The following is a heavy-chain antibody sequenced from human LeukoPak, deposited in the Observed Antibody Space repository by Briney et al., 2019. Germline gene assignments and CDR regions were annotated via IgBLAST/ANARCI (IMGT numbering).Heavy chain of an antibody. D-gene: IGHD2-21*02. Sequence: KPSETLSLTCTVSGGSISSSSYYWGWIRQPPGKGLEWIGSIYYSGSTYYNPSLKSRVTISVDTSKNQFSLKLSSVNAADTAVYYCARPAGRAYCGGDCVRHWFDPWGQGTLVTVSS. CDR2: IYYSGST. V-gene: IGHV4-39*01. CDR1: GGSISSSSYY. CDR3: ARPAGRAYCGGDCVRHWFDP. J-gene: IGHJ5*02.